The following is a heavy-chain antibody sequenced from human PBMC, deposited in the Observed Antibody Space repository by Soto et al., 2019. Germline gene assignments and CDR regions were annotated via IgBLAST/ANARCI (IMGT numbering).Heavy chain of an antibody. CDR3: GKGIRSSYYNGIDV. Sequence: LRLSCAASGFTFSSYAMTWVRQAPGKGLEWVSAISGSGGSTFYADSVKGRFTISRDSSKNTLYLQMNSLRGEDTAAYCCGKGIRSSYYNGIDVWGQGTTVTVSS. CDR1: GFTFSSYA. CDR2: ISGSGGST. D-gene: IGHD2-15*01. V-gene: IGHV3-23*01. J-gene: IGHJ6*02.